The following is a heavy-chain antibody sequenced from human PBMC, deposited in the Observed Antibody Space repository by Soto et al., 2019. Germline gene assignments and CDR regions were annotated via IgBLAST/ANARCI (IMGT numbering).Heavy chain of an antibody. Sequence: QVQLQESGPELVKPSETLSLTCTVSGGSVSSGSYYWTWIRQSPGKGLEWMGYIVSSGSTDYNPSRKSRVTISVDTSKNEFSLKLRSVTAADTAVYYCARQRIAAAQYYFDYWGQGMLVTVSS. CDR2: IVSSGST. J-gene: IGHJ4*02. CDR3: ARQRIAAAQYYFDY. D-gene: IGHD6-13*01. CDR1: GGSVSSGSYY. V-gene: IGHV4-61*01.